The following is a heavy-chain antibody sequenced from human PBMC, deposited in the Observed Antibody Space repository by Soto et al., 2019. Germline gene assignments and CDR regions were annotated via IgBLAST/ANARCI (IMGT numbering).Heavy chain of an antibody. CDR1: GFTLRNYA. J-gene: IGHJ4*02. D-gene: IGHD1-20*01. CDR2: ISANDVGT. CDR3: AQAKNDYNCDNRPPFDS. V-gene: IGHV3-23*01. Sequence: PGGSLRLSCEASGFTLRNYAMTWIRQAPGKGLEWVSLISANDVGTYYAESVKTRFTISTDQSRNTVYLQMDSLRADDTAIYYCAQAKNDYNCDNRPPFDSWGQGTLVTVSS.